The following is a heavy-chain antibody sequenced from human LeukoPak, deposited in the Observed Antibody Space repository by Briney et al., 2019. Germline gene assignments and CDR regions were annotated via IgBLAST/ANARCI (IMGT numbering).Heavy chain of an antibody. J-gene: IGHJ4*02. D-gene: IGHD6-13*01. CDR1: GGSISSYY. V-gene: IGHV4-4*09. Sequence: SETLSLTCTVSGGSISSYYWSWIRQPPGKGLEWIAYIYTSGSTNYNPSLKSRVTISVDTSKNQFSLKLSSVTAADTAVYHCARHARAAGPSYFDYWGQGTLVTVSS. CDR2: IYTSGST. CDR3: ARHARAAGPSYFDY.